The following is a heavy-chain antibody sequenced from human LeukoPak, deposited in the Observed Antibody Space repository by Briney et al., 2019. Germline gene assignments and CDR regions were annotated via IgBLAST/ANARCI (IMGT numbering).Heavy chain of an antibody. Sequence: SETLSLTCTVSGYSISSDYYWSWIRQPPGKGLEWIGSIYHSGSTYYNPSLKSRVTISVDTSKNQFSLNLSSVTAADTAVYYCARDMINVGVRDYWGQGTLVTVSS. J-gene: IGHJ4*02. CDR2: IYHSGST. CDR1: GYSISSDYY. CDR3: ARDMINVGVRDY. D-gene: IGHD1-26*01. V-gene: IGHV4-38-2*02.